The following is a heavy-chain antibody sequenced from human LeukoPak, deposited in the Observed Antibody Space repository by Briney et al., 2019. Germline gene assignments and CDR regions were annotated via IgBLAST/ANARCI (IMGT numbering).Heavy chain of an antibody. D-gene: IGHD3-10*02. CDR1: GFTFSSYW. CDR2: IKQDGSEE. Sequence: GGSLRLSCAASGFTFSSYWMSWVRQAPGKGLEWVANIKQDGSEEYYVDSVKGRFTISRDNAKNSLYLQMNSLRAEDTAVYYCAELGITMIGGVWGKGTTVTISS. J-gene: IGHJ6*04. V-gene: IGHV3-7*01. CDR3: AELGITMIGGV.